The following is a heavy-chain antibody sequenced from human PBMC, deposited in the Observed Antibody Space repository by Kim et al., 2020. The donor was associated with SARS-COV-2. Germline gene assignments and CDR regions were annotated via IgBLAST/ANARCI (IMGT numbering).Heavy chain of an antibody. D-gene: IGHD5-18*01. J-gene: IGHJ6*02. CDR1: GFTFTSSA. CDR3: AADHLLDTAMSSYYYYGMDV. V-gene: IGHV1-58*01. CDR2: IVVGSGNT. Sequence: SVKVSCKASGFTFTSSAVQWVRQARGQRLEWIGWIVVGSGNTNYAQKFQERVTITRDMSTSTAYMELSSLRSEDTAVYYCAADHLLDTAMSSYYYYGMDVWGQGTTVTVSS.